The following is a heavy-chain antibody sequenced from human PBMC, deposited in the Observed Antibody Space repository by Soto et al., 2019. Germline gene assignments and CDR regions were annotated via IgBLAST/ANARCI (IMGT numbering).Heavy chain of an antibody. CDR3: ARDQGKRGYSYGYIDY. CDR1: GFTFSSYG. Sequence: GGSLRLSCAASGFTFSSYGVRWVRQAPGKGLEWVAVIWYDGSNKYYADSVKGRFTISRDNSKNTLYLQMNSLRAEDTAVYYCARDQGKRGYSYGYIDYWGQGTLVTVSS. D-gene: IGHD5-18*01. V-gene: IGHV3-33*01. J-gene: IGHJ4*02. CDR2: IWYDGSNK.